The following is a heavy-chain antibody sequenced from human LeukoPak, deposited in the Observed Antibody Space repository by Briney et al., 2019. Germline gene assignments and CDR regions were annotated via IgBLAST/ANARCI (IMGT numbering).Heavy chain of an antibody. J-gene: IGHJ4*02. CDR2: IYTSGST. CDR1: GGSISSGSYY. D-gene: IGHD3-3*01. CDR3: ASRWSGYAGFDY. Sequence: SQTLSLTCTVSGGSISSGSYYWSWIRQPAGKGLEWIGRIYTSGSTNYNPSLKSRVTISVDTSKNQFSLKLSSVTAADTAVYYCASRWSGYAGFDYWGQGTLVTVSS. V-gene: IGHV4-61*02.